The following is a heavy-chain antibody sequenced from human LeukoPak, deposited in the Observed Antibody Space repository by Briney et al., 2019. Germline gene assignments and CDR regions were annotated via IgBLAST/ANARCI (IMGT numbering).Heavy chain of an antibody. D-gene: IGHD6-13*01. Sequence: SETLSLTCTVSGGSISSGGYYWSWIRQHPGKGLEWIGYIYYSGSTYCNPSLKSRVTISVDRSKNQFSLKLSSVTAADTAVYYCARRAAAGPYFDYWGQGTLVTVSS. V-gene: IGHV4-31*03. CDR1: GGSISSGGYY. CDR3: ARRAAAGPYFDY. J-gene: IGHJ4*02. CDR2: IYYSGST.